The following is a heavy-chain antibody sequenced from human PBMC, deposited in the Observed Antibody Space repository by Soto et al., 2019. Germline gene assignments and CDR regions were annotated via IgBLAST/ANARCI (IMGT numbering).Heavy chain of an antibody. D-gene: IGHD1-26*01. V-gene: IGHV1-45*02. Sequence: QMQLVQSGGEVKKTGSSVTVSCNALGNTFTYRYLHWVRQAPGQALAWMGWLAPFSGDVHYAQKFQERVTINRHRSINTAYMQMSSLRSEHTAMYFCAGGGAGSGPFTWELPDHWGQGTLVTVSS. CDR3: AGGGAGSGPFTWELPDH. J-gene: IGHJ4*02. CDR1: GNTFTYRY. CDR2: LAPFSGDV.